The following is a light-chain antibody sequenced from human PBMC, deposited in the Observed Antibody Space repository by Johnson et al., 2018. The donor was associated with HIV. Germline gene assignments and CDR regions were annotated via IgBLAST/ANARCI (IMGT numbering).Light chain of an antibody. CDR3: GTWDSSLSAYV. J-gene: IGLJ1*01. CDR1: SSNIGNNY. CDR2: DNN. Sequence: QSVLTQPPPLSAAPGQKVTISCSGSSSNIGNNYVSWYQQLPGTAPKLLIYDNNKRPSGIPDRFSGSKSGTSATLGITGLQTVDEADYYCGTWDSSLSAYVFGTGTKVTVL. V-gene: IGLV1-51*01.